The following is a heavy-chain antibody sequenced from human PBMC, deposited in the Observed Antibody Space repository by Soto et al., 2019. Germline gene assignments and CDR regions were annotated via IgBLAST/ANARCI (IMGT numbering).Heavy chain of an antibody. J-gene: IGHJ4*02. CDR2: ISGNNGNT. CDR1: GYTFTSYG. CDR3: ARDRTNGGSRGHFY. Sequence: ASVKVSCKASGYTFTSYGFTWVRQAPGQGLEWMGWISGNNGNTNYAQKFQGRVTMTTDTSTSTAYMELRSLRSDDTAVYYCARDRTNGGSRGHFYWGQGTLVTVSS. V-gene: IGHV1-18*01. D-gene: IGHD1-26*01.